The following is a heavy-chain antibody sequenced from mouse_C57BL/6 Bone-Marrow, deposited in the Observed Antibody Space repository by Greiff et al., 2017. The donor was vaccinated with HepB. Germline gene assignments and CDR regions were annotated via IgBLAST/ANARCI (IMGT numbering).Heavy chain of an antibody. CDR1: GFTFSNYW. J-gene: IGHJ2*01. CDR3: TGPYYYGSSYGVWYYFDY. D-gene: IGHD1-1*01. V-gene: IGHV6-3*01. Sequence: EVQLVESGGGLVQPGGSMKLSCVASGFTFSNYWMNWVRQSPEKGLEWVAQIRLKSDNYATHYAESVKGRFTISRDDSKSSVYLQMNNLRAEDTGIYYCTGPYYYGSSYGVWYYFDYWGQGTTLTVSS. CDR2: IRLKSDNYAT.